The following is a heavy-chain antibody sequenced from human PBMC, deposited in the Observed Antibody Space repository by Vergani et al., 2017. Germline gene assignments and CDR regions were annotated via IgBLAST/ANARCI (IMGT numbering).Heavy chain of an antibody. V-gene: IGHV4-34*01. J-gene: IGHJ4*02. CDR2: INHSGST. CDR1: GGSFSGYY. Sequence: QVQLQQWGAGLLKPSETLSLTCAVYGGSFSGYYWSWIRQPPGKGLEWIGEINHSGSTNYNPSLKSRVTISVDTSKNQFSLKLSSLTAADTAVYYCARGWVVVAATPAYFRYWGQGTLVTVSS. CDR3: ARGWVVVAATPAYFRY. D-gene: IGHD2-15*01.